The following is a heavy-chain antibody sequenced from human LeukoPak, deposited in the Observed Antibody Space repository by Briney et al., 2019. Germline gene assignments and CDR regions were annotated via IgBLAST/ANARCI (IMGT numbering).Heavy chain of an antibody. CDR2: ISSSSSTI. CDR3: ARDSGWLNDY. J-gene: IGHJ4*02. V-gene: IGHV3-48*01. D-gene: IGHD6-19*01. CDR1: GFTFSSYS. Sequence: GGSLRLSCAASGFTFSSYSMNWVRQAPGKGLEWVSYISSSSSTIYYADSVKGRFTISRDNAKNSLYLQMNSLRAEDTAVYYCARDSGWLNDYWGQGTLVTVSS.